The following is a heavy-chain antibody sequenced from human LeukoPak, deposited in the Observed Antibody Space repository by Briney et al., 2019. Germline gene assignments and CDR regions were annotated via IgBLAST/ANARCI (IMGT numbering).Heavy chain of an antibody. V-gene: IGHV3-7*01. CDR2: IKQDGSEK. D-gene: IGHD6-13*01. J-gene: IGHJ6*02. Sequence: PGGSLRLSCAASGFTFSKYWMSWVRQAPGKGLEWVANIKQDGSEKYYVDSVKGRFTISRDNAKNSLYLQMNSPRAEDTAVYYCARDNPQLVQEKIGVYYGMDVWGQGTTVTVSS. CDR1: GFTFSKYW. CDR3: ARDNPQLVQEKIGVYYGMDV.